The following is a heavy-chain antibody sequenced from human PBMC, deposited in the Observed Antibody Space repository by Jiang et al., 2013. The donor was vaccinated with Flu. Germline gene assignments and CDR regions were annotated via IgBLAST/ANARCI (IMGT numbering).Heavy chain of an antibody. D-gene: IGHD3-10*01. CDR2: IYYSGST. V-gene: IGHV4-39*01. CDR3: ARHREEKRDPWVPGSYIYFDY. CDR1: GGSISSSSYY. Sequence: GPGLVKPSETLSPTCTVSGGSISSSSYYWGWIRQPPGKGLEWIGSIYYSGSTYYNPSLKSRVTISVDTSKNQFSLKLSSVTAADTAVYYCARHREEKRDPWVPGSYIYFDYWGQGTL. J-gene: IGHJ4*02.